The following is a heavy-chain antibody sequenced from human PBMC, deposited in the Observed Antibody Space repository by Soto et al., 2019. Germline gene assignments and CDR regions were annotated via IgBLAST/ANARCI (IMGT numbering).Heavy chain of an antibody. D-gene: IGHD3-9*01. V-gene: IGHV1-2*02. Sequence: QVQLAQSGAEVKKPGASVKVSCTASGYSFTGYYIHWVRQAPGEGLEWMGGINPNTGRTIYAQKFQGRVTMTRDTSITTAYMELSGLTSDDTAVYYCASSTPSVGLVRSFDYWGQGTLVTVSS. CDR1: GYSFTGYY. J-gene: IGHJ4*02. CDR3: ASSTPSVGLVRSFDY. CDR2: INPNTGRT.